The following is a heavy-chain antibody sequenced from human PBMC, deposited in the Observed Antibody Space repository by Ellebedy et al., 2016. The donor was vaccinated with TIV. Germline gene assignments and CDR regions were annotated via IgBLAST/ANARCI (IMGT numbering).Heavy chain of an antibody. D-gene: IGHD6-13*01. V-gene: IGHV3-7*03. CDR1: GFTFSAYW. Sequence: GESLKISCAASGFTFSAYWMTWVRQAPGKGLEWVANINENGGAKYYVASVKGRLTISRDNSKNTLSLQMNSLRADDTAVYYCARLGYRSSWFDYWGQGALVTVSS. CDR3: ARLGYRSSWFDY. J-gene: IGHJ4*02. CDR2: INENGGAK.